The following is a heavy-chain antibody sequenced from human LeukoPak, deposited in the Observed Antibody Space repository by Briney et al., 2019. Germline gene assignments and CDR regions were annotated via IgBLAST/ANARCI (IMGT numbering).Heavy chain of an antibody. J-gene: IGHJ3*02. D-gene: IGHD1-26*01. CDR2: VDYSGGDT. Sequence: PGGSLRLSCIASGFTLSSYEMSWISQAPGKGLEWVSSVDYSGGDTHYADSVMGRFTISRDNSKNTLYLQMNSLRAEDTAVYYCAKDPGDYAFDIWGQGTMVTVSS. CDR3: AKDPGDYAFDI. V-gene: IGHV3-23*01. CDR1: GFTLSSYE.